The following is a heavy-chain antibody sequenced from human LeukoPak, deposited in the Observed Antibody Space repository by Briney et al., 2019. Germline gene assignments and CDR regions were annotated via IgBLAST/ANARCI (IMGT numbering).Heavy chain of an antibody. CDR1: GGSFSGYY. V-gene: IGHV4-34*01. J-gene: IGHJ6*02. CDR2: INHSGST. Sequence: PSETLSLTCAVYGGSFSGYYWSWIRQPPGKGLEWIGEINHSGSTNYNPSLKSRVTISVDTSKNQFSLKLSSVTAADTAVYYCARESPPLIYYYGMDVWGQGTTVTVSS. CDR3: ARESPPLIYYYGMDV.